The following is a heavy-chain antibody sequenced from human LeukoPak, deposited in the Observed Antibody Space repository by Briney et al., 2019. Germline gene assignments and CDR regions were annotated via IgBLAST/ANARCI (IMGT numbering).Heavy chain of an antibody. CDR1: GYTFTDYY. Sequence: ASVKVSCKASGYTFTDYYVHWVRQAPGQGLEWMGWINPNSGGTNYQGRVTMTRDTSISTAYVELNRLRSDDTAVYYCARGGQDIVAVPAAINWFDPWGQGTLVTVSS. CDR2: INPNSGGT. J-gene: IGHJ5*02. V-gene: IGHV1-2*02. D-gene: IGHD2-2*01. CDR3: ARGGQDIVAVPAAINWFDP.